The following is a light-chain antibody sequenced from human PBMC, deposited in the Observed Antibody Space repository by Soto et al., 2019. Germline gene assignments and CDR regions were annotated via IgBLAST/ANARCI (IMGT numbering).Light chain of an antibody. V-gene: IGKV3-20*01. CDR1: QSVSSSY. J-gene: IGKJ1*01. CDR2: GAS. CDR3: QQYKKWPWT. Sequence: EIVLTQSPGTLSLSPGERATLSCRASQSVSSSYLAWYQQKPGQAPRLLIYGASSRATGIPDRFSGSGPGTDFTLTISRLEPEDFAVYYCQQYKKWPWTFGQGTKVDI.